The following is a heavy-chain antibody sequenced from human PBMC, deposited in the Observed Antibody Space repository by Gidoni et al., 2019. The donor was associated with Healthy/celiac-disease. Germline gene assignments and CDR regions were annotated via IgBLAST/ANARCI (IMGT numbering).Heavy chain of an antibody. D-gene: IGHD6-13*01. CDR2: IDPSGGST. Sequence: QVQLVQYGAEVMEAGASVKVSCKASGSTFTRYYMHWVRQAPGQGLEWRGIIDPSGGSTSYAQQFQGRVTMTSDTSPSTVYIELSSLRSADTAVYYCARWPQQLVRAFDYWGQGTLVTVSS. CDR3: ARWPQQLVRAFDY. CDR1: GSTFTRYY. J-gene: IGHJ4*02. V-gene: IGHV1-46*01.